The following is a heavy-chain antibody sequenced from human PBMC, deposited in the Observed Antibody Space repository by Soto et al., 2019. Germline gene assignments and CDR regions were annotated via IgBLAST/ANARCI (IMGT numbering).Heavy chain of an antibody. J-gene: IGHJ4*02. D-gene: IGHD2-15*01. CDR1: GFTFSSYA. V-gene: IGHV3-30-3*01. CDR3: ARDWAYCRGGSCYGGDY. CDR2: ISYDGSNK. Sequence: QVQLVESGGGVVQPGRSLRLSCAASGFTFSSYAMHWVRQAPGKGLEWVAVISYDGSNKYYADSVKGRFTISRDNSKNTLYLQMNSLRAEDTAVYYCARDWAYCRGGSCYGGDYWGQGTLVTVSS.